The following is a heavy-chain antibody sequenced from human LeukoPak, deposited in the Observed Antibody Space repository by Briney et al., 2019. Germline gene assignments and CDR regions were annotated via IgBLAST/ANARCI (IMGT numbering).Heavy chain of an antibody. D-gene: IGHD2-2*01. V-gene: IGHV3-21*01. J-gene: IGHJ4*02. CDR2: ISSSSSYI. CDR1: GFTFSSYS. CDR3: ARSGGIVVVPAAQTSDY. Sequence: GGSLRLSCAASGFTFSSYSMYWVRQAPGKGLEWVSSISSSSSYIYYADSVKGRFTISRDNAKNSLYLQMNSLRAEDTAVYYCARSGGIVVVPAAQTSDYWGQGTLVTVSS.